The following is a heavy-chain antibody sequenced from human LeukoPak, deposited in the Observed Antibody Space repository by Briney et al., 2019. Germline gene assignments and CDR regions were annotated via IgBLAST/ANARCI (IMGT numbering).Heavy chain of an antibody. Sequence: SETLSLTCSVSGYSISNAYYWGWIRQPPGKGLEWIGSIYYSGSIFYNPSLKSRVTISIDTSKNHFSLKLSSVTAADTAVYYCARGWSSYYFGAFDIWGQGTMVTVSS. CDR2: IYYSGSI. CDR1: GYSISNAYY. J-gene: IGHJ3*02. D-gene: IGHD3-10*01. CDR3: ARGWSSYYFGAFDI. V-gene: IGHV4-38-2*02.